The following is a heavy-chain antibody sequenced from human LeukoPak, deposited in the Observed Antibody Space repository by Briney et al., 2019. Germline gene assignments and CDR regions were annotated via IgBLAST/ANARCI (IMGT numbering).Heavy chain of an antibody. J-gene: IGHJ6*02. Sequence: ASVKVSCKASGYTFTSYDISWVRQATGQGVEWMGWMYPNSGNTGYAQKFQGRVTMTRNTSISTAYMELSSLRSEDTAVYYCARKLIVVVVAATRGESYYYYGMDVWGQGTTVTVSS. CDR1: GYTFTSYD. CDR2: MYPNSGNT. D-gene: IGHD2-15*01. CDR3: ARKLIVVVVAATRGESYYYYGMDV. V-gene: IGHV1-8*01.